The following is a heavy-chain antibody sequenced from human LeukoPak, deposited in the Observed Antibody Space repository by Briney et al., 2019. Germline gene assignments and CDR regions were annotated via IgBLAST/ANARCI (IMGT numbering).Heavy chain of an antibody. Sequence: SETLSLTCAVYGGSFSGYYWNWIRQPPGKGLEWIGEINHSGSTNYNSSLKSRVTMSVDTSKNQFSLKLSSVTAADTAVYYCARDRYYYDSSGYIRMDVWGKGTTVTISS. CDR1: GGSFSGYY. D-gene: IGHD3-22*01. CDR3: ARDRYYYDSSGYIRMDV. J-gene: IGHJ6*03. CDR2: INHSGST. V-gene: IGHV4-34*01.